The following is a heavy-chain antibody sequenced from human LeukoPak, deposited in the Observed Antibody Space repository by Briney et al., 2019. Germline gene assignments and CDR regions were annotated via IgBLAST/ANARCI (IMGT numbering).Heavy chain of an antibody. CDR1: GFTFSNYG. V-gene: IGHV3-30*18. D-gene: IGHD3-10*01. CDR3: VKGYGSGSYSTDY. J-gene: IGHJ4*02. Sequence: PGGSLRLSCAASGFTFSNYGMHWVRQAPGKGLXXXAFISYDGSNTYYADSVKGRFTISRDNSKNTLYLQMNSLRTEDTAVYYCVKGYGSGSYSTDYWGQGTLITVSS. CDR2: ISYDGSNT.